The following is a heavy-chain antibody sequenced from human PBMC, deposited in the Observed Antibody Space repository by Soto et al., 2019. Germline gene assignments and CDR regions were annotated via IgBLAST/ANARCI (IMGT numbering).Heavy chain of an antibody. Sequence: ASVKVSCTASGYTFTGYAMHWVRQAPGQRLEWMGWISAYNGNTKYAQKLQGRVTMTTDTSTNTAYMDLRSLRSDDTAVYYCARDSPPVDYWGQGTLVTVSS. J-gene: IGHJ4*02. CDR2: ISAYNGNT. V-gene: IGHV1-18*01. CDR1: GYTFTGYA. CDR3: ARDSPPVDY.